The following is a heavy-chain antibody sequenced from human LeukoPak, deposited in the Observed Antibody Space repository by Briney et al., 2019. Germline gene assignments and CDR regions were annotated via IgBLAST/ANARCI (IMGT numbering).Heavy chain of an antibody. Sequence: GGSLRLSCAASGFTFSSYSMNWVRQAPGKGLEWVSSISSSSSYIYYADSVKGRFTISRDNAKNSLYLQMNSLRAEDTAVYYCARDAYCGGDCQISFDYRGQGTLVTVSS. CDR2: ISSSSSYI. V-gene: IGHV3-21*01. CDR3: ARDAYCGGDCQISFDY. J-gene: IGHJ4*02. D-gene: IGHD2-21*01. CDR1: GFTFSSYS.